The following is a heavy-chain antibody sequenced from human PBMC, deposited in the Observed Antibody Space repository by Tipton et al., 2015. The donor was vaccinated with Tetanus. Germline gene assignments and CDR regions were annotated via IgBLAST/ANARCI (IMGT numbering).Heavy chain of an antibody. CDR2: IYYSGST. D-gene: IGHD2-8*01. J-gene: IGHJ5*02. CDR1: GGSISSNY. V-gene: IGHV4-59*01. CDR3: ARDHRLSASYAGWFDP. Sequence: LRLSCTVSGGSISSNYWSWIRQPPGKGLEWIGNIYYSGSTYYNPSLKSRVTISVDTSRNQFSLRLKSVTPADTAMYYCARDHRLSASYAGWFDPWGQGTLVTVSS.